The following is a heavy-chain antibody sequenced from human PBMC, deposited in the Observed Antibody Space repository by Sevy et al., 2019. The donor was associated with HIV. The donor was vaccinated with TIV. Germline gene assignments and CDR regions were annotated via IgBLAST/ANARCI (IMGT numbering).Heavy chain of an antibody. V-gene: IGHV3-9*01. Sequence: GGSLRLSCAASGFTFDDYAMHWVRQAPGKGLEWVSGISWNSGSIGYADSVKGQFTISRDNAKNSLYLQINSLRAEDTALYYCAKAAGGCSSTSCYTDYYYYGMDVWGQGTTVTVSS. CDR3: AKAAGGCSSTSCYTDYYYYGMDV. J-gene: IGHJ6*02. D-gene: IGHD2-2*02. CDR1: GFTFDDYA. CDR2: ISWNSGSI.